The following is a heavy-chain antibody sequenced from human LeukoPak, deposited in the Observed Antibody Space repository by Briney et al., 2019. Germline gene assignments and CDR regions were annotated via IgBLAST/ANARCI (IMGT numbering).Heavy chain of an antibody. D-gene: IGHD4-17*01. J-gene: IGHJ4*02. CDR1: GESFRGPY. V-gene: IGHV4-34*09. CDR3: ASLRTTTVSFDY. Sequence: KPSETLSLTCAVYGESFRGPYWSWVRQTPGKGLEWIGEINHFGTTYYNPSLKSRVTISVDTSKNQFSLKLSSVTAADTAVYYCASLRTTTVSFDYWGQGTLVTVSS. CDR2: INHFGTT.